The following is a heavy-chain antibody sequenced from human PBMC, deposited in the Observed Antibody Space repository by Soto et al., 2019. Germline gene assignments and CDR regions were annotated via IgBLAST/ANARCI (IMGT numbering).Heavy chain of an antibody. CDR1: GYTFTSYG. V-gene: IGHV1-18*01. CDR3: ARDLGYGLIDY. D-gene: IGHD4-17*01. Sequence: QVQLVQSGAEVKKPGASVKVSCKASGYTFTSYGIRWVRQAPGQGLEWMGWINADNGNTNYAQKLQGRVTMTTDTSASAAYMELSSLRSDDTAVYYCARDLGYGLIDYWGQGTLVTVSS. J-gene: IGHJ4*02. CDR2: INADNGNT.